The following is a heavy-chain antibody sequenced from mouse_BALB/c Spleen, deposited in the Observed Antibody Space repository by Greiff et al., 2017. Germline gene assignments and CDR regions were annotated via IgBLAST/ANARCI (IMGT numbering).Heavy chain of an antibody. CDR2: IYPGDGDT. CDR1: GYAFSSSW. CDR3: ASSDGYYFDY. J-gene: IGHJ2*01. Sequence: QVQLQQSGPELVKPGASVKISCKASGYAFSSSWMNWVKQRPGQGLEWIGRIYPGDGDTNYNGKFKGKATLTADKSSSTAYMQLSSLTSVDSAVYFCASSDGYYFDYWGQGTTLTVSS. D-gene: IGHD2-3*01. V-gene: IGHV1-82*01.